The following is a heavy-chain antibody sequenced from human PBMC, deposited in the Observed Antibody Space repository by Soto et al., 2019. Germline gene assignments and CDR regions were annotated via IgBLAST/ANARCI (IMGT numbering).Heavy chain of an antibody. CDR3: ARDRIQYYYDSSGYYDDAFDI. Sequence: ASVKVSCKASGYTFTCYYMHWVRQAPGQGLEWMGWINPNSGGTNYAQKFQGWVTMTRDTSISTAYMELSRLRSDDTAVYYCARDRIQYYYDSSGYYDDAFDIWGQGTMVTVSS. CDR1: GYTFTCYY. CDR2: INPNSGGT. V-gene: IGHV1-2*04. J-gene: IGHJ3*02. D-gene: IGHD3-22*01.